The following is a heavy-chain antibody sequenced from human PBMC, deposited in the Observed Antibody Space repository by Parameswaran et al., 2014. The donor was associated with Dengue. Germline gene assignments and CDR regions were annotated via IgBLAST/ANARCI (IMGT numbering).Heavy chain of an antibody. J-gene: IGHJ6*02. CDR2: IYPGDSET. D-gene: IGHD1-1*01. CDR3: ARRDGTRKDYYDYGMDV. V-gene: IGHV5-51*01. Sequence: VRQMPGKGLEWMGNIYPGDSETTYSPSFQGQVTISADKSINTAYVQWSSLKASDSAVYFRARRDGTRKDYYDYGMDVWGQGDHGHRLL.